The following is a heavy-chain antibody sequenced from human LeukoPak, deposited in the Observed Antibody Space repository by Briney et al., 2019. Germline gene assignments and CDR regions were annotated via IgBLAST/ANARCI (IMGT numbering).Heavy chain of an antibody. CDR3: AKEPEWELLRYYLDY. D-gene: IGHD1-26*01. V-gene: IGHV3-30*18. J-gene: IGHJ4*02. CDR1: GFSLSYYC. CDR2: ISYDGSNK. Sequence: PGGSLRLSCADSGFSLSYYCLHWVRQAPGKGLEWVAVISYDGSNKYYADSVKGRFTISRDNSKNTLYLQMNSLRAEDTAVYYCAKEPEWELLRYYLDYWGQGTLVTVSS.